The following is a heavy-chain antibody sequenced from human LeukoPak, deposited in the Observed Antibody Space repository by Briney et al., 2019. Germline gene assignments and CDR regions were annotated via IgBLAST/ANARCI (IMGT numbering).Heavy chain of an antibody. J-gene: IGHJ5*02. V-gene: IGHV4-39*01. Sequence: SETLSLTCTVSGGSISSSSYYWGWIRQPPGKGLEWIGSIYYSGCTYYNPSLKSRVTISVDTSKNQFSLKLSSVTAADTAVYYCARHSGCSSTSCYRGGWFDPWGQGTLVTVSS. CDR2: IYYSGCT. D-gene: IGHD2-2*01. CDR3: ARHSGCSSTSCYRGGWFDP. CDR1: GGSISSSSYY.